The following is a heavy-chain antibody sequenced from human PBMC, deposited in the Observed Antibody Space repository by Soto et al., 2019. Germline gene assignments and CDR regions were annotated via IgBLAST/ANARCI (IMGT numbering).Heavy chain of an antibody. V-gene: IGHV4-30-4*01. J-gene: IGHJ6*01. CDR1: GDSISSADYY. CDR2: IFYSGTT. D-gene: IGHD1-1*01. CDR3: ARDLWVEPELYYYGMDV. Sequence: SETLSLTCTVSGDSISSADYYWSWIRQTPGKGLEWIGHIFYSGTTYYNPSLKSRLTISVDTSKNHFSLRLTSVTAADTAVYYCARDLWVEPELYYYGMDVWGQGTTVT.